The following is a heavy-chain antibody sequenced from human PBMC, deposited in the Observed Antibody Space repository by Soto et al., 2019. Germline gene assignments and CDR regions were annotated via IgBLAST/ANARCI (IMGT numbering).Heavy chain of an antibody. CDR1: GFSLSTSGVG. CDR2: IYWDDDK. V-gene: IGHV2-5*02. J-gene: IGHJ4*02. Sequence: QITLKESGPTLVKPTQTLTLTCTFSGFSLSTSGVGVGWIRQPPGKALEWLALIYWDDDKRYSPSLKSRLTTSKLTXXNQVVLTKTNMDPVDTATYYCAHNRWFGESEEVDYWGQGTLVTVSS. CDR3: AHNRWFGESEEVDY. D-gene: IGHD3-10*01.